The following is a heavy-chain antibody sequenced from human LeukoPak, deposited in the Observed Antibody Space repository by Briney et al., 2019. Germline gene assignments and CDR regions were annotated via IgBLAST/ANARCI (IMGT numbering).Heavy chain of an antibody. V-gene: IGHV3-23*01. J-gene: IGHJ4*02. Sequence: GGSLRLSCAASGFSFSTYAMSWVRQPPGKVLEWVSAISGSGGSTYYADSVKGRFTISRDNSKNTLYLQMNSLRAEDTAVYYCAMVRGVITLDDWGQGTLVTVSS. CDR1: GFSFSTYA. CDR2: ISGSGGST. D-gene: IGHD3-10*01. CDR3: AMVRGVITLDD.